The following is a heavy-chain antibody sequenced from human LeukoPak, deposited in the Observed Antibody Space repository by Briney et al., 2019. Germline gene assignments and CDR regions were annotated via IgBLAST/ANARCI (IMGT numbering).Heavy chain of an antibody. Sequence: GGSLTLSCAASGFTFRSYAMSWVRQAPGKGLKWVSIIYGGGTTDYADSVKGRFTISRDNSKNTLYLQMNNLRAEDTAIYYCVRAALWFGEGPAFDSWGQGTLVTVSS. V-gene: IGHV3-53*01. CDR1: GFTFRSYA. CDR2: IYGGGTT. J-gene: IGHJ4*02. CDR3: VRAALWFGEGPAFDS. D-gene: IGHD3-10*01.